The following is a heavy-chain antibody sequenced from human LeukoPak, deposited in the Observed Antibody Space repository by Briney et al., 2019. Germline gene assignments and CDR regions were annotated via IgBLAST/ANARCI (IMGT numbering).Heavy chain of an antibody. CDR3: AKDRLLNCRGDCYIFDY. CDR1: GFTFSSYA. Sequence: AGGSLRLSCAASGFTFSSYAMHWVRQAPGKGLEWVAVISYDGSNKYYADSVKGRFSISRDNSKNTLYLQVNGLRTEDTAVYYCAKDRLLNCRGDCYIFDYWGQGTVVTVSS. J-gene: IGHJ4*02. V-gene: IGHV3-30*04. D-gene: IGHD2-21*02. CDR2: ISYDGSNK.